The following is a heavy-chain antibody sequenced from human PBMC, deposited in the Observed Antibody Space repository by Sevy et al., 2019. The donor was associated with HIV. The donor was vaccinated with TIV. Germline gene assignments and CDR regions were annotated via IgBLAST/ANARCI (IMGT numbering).Heavy chain of an antibody. CDR3: AREGAIGYYYYYGMDV. V-gene: IGHV3-53*01. D-gene: IGHD2-21*01. CDR1: GFTVSSNY. CDR2: IYSGGST. Sequence: GGSLRLSCAASGFTVSSNYMSWVRQAPGKGLKWVSVIYSGGSTYYADSVKGRFTISRDNSKNTLYLQMNSVRAEDMAVYYWAREGAIGYYYYYGMDVWGQWTTVTVSS. J-gene: IGHJ6*02.